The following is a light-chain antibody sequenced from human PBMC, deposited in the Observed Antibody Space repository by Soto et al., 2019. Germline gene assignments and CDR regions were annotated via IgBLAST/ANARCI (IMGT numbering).Light chain of an antibody. Sequence: EIVMTQSPATLSVSPGERATLSCRASQSISSELAWYQQRPGQPPRLLIYGASNRATGVPDRFTGSGSGSDFTLPISGLQSEDFAVYYCQQGHNWPLTFGQGTRLEI. J-gene: IGKJ2*01. CDR3: QQGHNWPLT. V-gene: IGKV3-15*01. CDR1: QSISSE. CDR2: GAS.